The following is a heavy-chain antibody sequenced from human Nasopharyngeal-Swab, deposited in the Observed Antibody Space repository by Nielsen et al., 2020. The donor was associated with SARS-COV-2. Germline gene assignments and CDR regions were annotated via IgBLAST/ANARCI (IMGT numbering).Heavy chain of an antibody. D-gene: IGHD3-9*01. Sequence: SQTLSLTCAISGDSVSSNNVGWNWIRQSPSRGLEWLGRTYYGSKWYNHYAPSVKSRVTIKPATSKNQFSLQMDSVTPEDSAVYYCASGFLQTGFDYWGQGTLVTVSS. CDR3: ASGFLQTGFDY. CDR2: TYYGSKWYN. J-gene: IGHJ4*02. CDR1: GDSVSSNNVG. V-gene: IGHV6-1*01.